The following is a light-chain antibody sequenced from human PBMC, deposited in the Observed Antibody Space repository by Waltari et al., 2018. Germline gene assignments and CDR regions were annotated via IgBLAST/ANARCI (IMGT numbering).Light chain of an antibody. CDR2: AAS. CDR1: QSLSIY. J-gene: IGKJ1*01. CDR3: PQTDDTTWT. V-gene: IGKV1-39*01. Sequence: DIHMTQSPSALSASVGDRLTITCRANQSLSIYGNWDQQKPGNAPKILKHAASRLQSGVPSRFNGSGYVSEFTLTITNLQPEDFATYYCPQTDDTTWTFGQGTKVII.